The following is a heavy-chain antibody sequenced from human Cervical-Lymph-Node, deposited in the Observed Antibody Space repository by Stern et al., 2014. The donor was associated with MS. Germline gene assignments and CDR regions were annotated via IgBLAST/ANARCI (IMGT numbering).Heavy chain of an antibody. V-gene: IGHV3-30*17. CDR1: GFTFSSYA. CDR3: ASEGVYHVTTFDY. D-gene: IGHD5/OR15-5a*01. J-gene: IGHJ4*02. Sequence: EQLVESGGGVIQPGRSLRLSCAASGFTFSSYAMHWVRQAPGKGLEWVAVISHDGSVKLHADSVKGRFTILRDNSKNTLYLQMDSLRGEDTAVYYCASEGVYHVTTFDYWGQGTLVTVPS. CDR2: ISHDGSVK.